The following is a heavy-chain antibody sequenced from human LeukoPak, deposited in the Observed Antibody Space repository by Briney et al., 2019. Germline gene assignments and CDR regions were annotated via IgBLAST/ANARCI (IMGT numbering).Heavy chain of an antibody. CDR2: IYTSGST. CDR3: ARGPSGWSMNYYYYYMDV. V-gene: IGHV4-61*02. CDR1: GGSISSGSYY. D-gene: IGHD2-8*02. Sequence: PSETLSLTCTVSGGSISSGSYYWSWIRQPAGKGLEWIGRIYTSGSTNYNPSLKSRVTISVDTSKNQFSLKLSSVTAADTAVYYCARGPSGWSMNYYYYYMDVWGKGTTVTISS. J-gene: IGHJ6*03.